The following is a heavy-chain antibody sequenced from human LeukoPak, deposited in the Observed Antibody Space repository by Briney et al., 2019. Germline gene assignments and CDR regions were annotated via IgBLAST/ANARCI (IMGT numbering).Heavy chain of an antibody. J-gene: IGHJ4*01. D-gene: IGHD3-10*01. CDR3: ARYCGSENYCISY. CDR1: GASFSVNN. Sequence: SETVSLTCAVYGASFSVNNWIWIRQPPGKGLEWIGEINHSGTITYKPSLKSRLTISADTSKNQFSLKLSSVTAADTAVYYCARYCGSENYCISYWGQGTLVTVSS. V-gene: IGHV4-34*01. CDR2: INHSGTI.